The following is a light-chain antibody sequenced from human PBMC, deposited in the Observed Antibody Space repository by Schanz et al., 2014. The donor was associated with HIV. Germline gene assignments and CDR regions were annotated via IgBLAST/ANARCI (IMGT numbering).Light chain of an antibody. CDR1: SSDVGGYNY. V-gene: IGLV2-14*01. Sequence: QSVLTQPPSASGSPGQSVTISCTGTSSDVGGYNYVSWYQQHPGKAPKLMIYDVSNRPSGVSSRFSGSKSGNTASLTISGLQAEDEADYYCCSYTTTRTYVFGAGTKLTVL. J-gene: IGLJ1*01. CDR2: DVS. CDR3: CSYTTTRTYV.